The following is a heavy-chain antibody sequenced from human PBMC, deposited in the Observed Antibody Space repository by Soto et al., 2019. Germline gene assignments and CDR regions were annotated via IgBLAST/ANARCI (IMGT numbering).Heavy chain of an antibody. V-gene: IGHV1-3*05. J-gene: IGHJ4*02. CDR3: ARAVAVAADFDY. CDR1: GYTFTGYA. CDR2: INAGNGNT. Sequence: QVQVVQSGAEEKKPGASVKVSCTAPGYTFTGYAMHWVRQAPGQRLEWMGWINAGNGNTKYSQKFQGRVTITRDTSASTAYMELSSLRSEDTAVYYCARAVAVAADFDYWGQGTLVTVSS. D-gene: IGHD6-19*01.